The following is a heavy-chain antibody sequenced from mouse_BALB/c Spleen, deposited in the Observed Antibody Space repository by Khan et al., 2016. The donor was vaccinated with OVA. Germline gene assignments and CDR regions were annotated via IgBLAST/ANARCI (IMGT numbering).Heavy chain of an antibody. CDR3: ARTARIKY. CDR1: GYSITSGYG. V-gene: IGHV3-2*02. CDR2: ISYSGSN. Sequence: EVQLQESGPGLVKPSQSLSLTCTVTGYSITSGYGWNWIRQFPGNKLEWMGYISYSGSNNYNPYLKSRISITRDTSKNQFFLQLNSVTTEDTATYYCARTARIKYWGQGTTLTVSS. J-gene: IGHJ2*01. D-gene: IGHD1-2*01.